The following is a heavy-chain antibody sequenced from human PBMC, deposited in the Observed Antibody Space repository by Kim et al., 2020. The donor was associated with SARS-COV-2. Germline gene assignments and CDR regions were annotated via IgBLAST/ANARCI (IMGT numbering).Heavy chain of an antibody. CDR1: GFTFSSYW. Sequence: GGSLRLSCAASGFTFSSYWMSWVRQAPGKGLEWVANIKQDGSEKYYVDSVKGRFTISRDNAKNSLYLQMNSLRAEDTAVYYCARDRGGFGELFQGQSDYWGQGTLVTVSS. J-gene: IGHJ4*02. CDR3: ARDRGGFGELFQGQSDY. V-gene: IGHV3-7*03. CDR2: IKQDGSEK. D-gene: IGHD3-10*01.